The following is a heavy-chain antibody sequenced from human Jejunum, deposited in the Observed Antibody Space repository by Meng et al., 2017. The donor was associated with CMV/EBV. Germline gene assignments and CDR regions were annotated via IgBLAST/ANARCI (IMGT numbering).Heavy chain of an antibody. D-gene: IGHD3-16*01. CDR3: AKEGVYDGYAVDY. V-gene: IGHV3-33*06. J-gene: IGHJ4*02. Sequence: SGFIFSIYGMHWVRQAPGKGLEWVAVIWSDGSNKYYADSVKGRFTISRDNSKNTLNLQMNSLRAEDTAVYYCAKEGVYDGYAVDYWGQGTLVTVSS. CDR1: GFIFSIYG. CDR2: IWSDGSNK.